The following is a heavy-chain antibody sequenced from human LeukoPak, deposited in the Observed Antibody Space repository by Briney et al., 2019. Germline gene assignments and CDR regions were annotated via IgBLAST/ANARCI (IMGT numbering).Heavy chain of an antibody. D-gene: IGHD4-17*01. CDR2: IYYSGST. CDR3: ARQGDYGDYVHY. Sequence: PSETLSLTCTVSGGSISSYYWSWIRQPPGKRLKWIGYIYYSGSTNYNPSLKSRVTISVDTSKNQFSLKLSSVTAADTAVYYCARQGDYGDYVHYWGQGTLVTVSS. J-gene: IGHJ4*02. V-gene: IGHV4-59*01. CDR1: GGSISSYY.